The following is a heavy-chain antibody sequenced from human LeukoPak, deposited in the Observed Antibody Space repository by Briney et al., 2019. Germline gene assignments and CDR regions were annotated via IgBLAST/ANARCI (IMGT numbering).Heavy chain of an antibody. CDR3: ARAMVAAAGPTPKYYYYYYYMDV. CDR2: IYYSGST. D-gene: IGHD6-13*01. J-gene: IGHJ6*03. Sequence: PSETLSLTCTVSGGSISSSSYYWGWIRQPPGKGLEWIGSIYYSGSTYYNPSLKSRVTISVDTSKNQFSLKLSSVTAADTAVYYCARAMVAAAGPTPKYYYYYYYMDVWGKGTTVTVSS. CDR1: GGSISSSSYY. V-gene: IGHV4-39*01.